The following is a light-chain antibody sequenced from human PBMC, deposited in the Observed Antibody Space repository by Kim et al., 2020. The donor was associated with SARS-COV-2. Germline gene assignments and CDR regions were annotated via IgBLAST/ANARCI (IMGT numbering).Light chain of an antibody. Sequence: VYPVERATRSCRASQSININLAWYQQKPGQAPRLLIYVASSRATDFPARFSGSGSGTDFTLTISSLQSEDFAVYYCLQYHDWPLTFGGGTKVDIK. V-gene: IGKV3-15*01. CDR2: VAS. J-gene: IGKJ4*01. CDR1: QSININ. CDR3: LQYHDWPLT.